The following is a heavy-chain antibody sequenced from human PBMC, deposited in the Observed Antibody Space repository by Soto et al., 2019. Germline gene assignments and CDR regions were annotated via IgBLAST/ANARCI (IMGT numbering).Heavy chain of an antibody. CDR2: IYPGDHET. CDR1: GYTFSNFW. V-gene: IGHV5-51*01. Sequence: GESLKISCQSSGYTFSNFWIGWVRQLPGKGLEWMGIIYPGDHETRYSPSFHGNVTISADRSITTAYLQWNSLEASDTAFYFCARSPRSSPYFDYWGQGALVTVSS. CDR3: ARSPRSSPYFDY. D-gene: IGHD6-13*01. J-gene: IGHJ4*02.